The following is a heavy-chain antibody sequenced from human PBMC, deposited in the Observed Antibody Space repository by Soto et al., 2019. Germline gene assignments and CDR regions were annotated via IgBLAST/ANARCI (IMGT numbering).Heavy chain of an antibody. D-gene: IGHD3-10*01. CDR3: TREGSGYDY. J-gene: IGHJ4*02. V-gene: IGHV3-64*01. CDR2: ITGNGGNT. CDR1: GFTFSSYS. Sequence: EVQLVQSGGGAVQPGGSLRLSCAASGFTFSSYSMHWVRQAPGKGLEYVSAITGNGGNTYYANSVKGRFTISRDNSKNSLYLQMGSLRAEDMAVYFCTREGSGYDYWGQGTLVTVSP.